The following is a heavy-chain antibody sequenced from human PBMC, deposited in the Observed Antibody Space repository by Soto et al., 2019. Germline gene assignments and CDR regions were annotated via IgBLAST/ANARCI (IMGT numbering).Heavy chain of an antibody. J-gene: IGHJ3*02. CDR3: ARHYFRATYAFDI. CDR1: GTSIINYY. V-gene: IGHV4-59*08. Sequence: PETLSLTCTVSGTSIINYYWIWIRPPPGKGLEWIAYIYYSGSTHYNPSLESRVTISVDTSKNQFSLKLSSVTAAETAVYYCARHYFRATYAFDIWGQGTMVTVSS. CDR2: IYYSGST. D-gene: IGHD1-26*01.